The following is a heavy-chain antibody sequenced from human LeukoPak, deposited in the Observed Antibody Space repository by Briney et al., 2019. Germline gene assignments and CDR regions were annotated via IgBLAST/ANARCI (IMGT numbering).Heavy chain of an antibody. J-gene: IGHJ6*02. CDR2: IKQDGSEK. V-gene: IGHV3-7*03. CDR3: AKEEKQRAYYYYGMDV. CDR1: GFTFSSYW. Sequence: PGGSLRLSCAASGFTFSSYWMSWVRQAPGKGLEWVANIKQDGSEKYYVDSVKGRFTISRDNAKNSLYLQMNSLRAEDTALYYCAKEEKQRAYYYYGMDVWGQGTTVTVSS. D-gene: IGHD5-24*01.